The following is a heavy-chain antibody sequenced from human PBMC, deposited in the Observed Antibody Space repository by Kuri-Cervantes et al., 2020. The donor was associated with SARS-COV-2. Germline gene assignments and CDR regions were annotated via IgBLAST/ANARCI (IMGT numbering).Heavy chain of an antibody. CDR2: IYPGDSDT. J-gene: IGHJ3*02. Sequence: KVSCKGSGYSFTSYWIGWVGQMPGKGLEWMGIIYPGDSDTRYSPSFQGQVTISADKSISTAYLQWSSLKASDTAMYYCARRSRPYGDDDAFDIWGQGTMVTVSS. V-gene: IGHV5-51*01. CDR3: ARRSRPYGDDDAFDI. CDR1: GYSFTSYW. D-gene: IGHD4-17*01.